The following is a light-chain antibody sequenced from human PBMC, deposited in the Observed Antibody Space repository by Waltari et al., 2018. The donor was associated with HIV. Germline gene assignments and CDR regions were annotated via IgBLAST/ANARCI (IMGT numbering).Light chain of an antibody. Sequence: SYELTQPPSVSVSPGQTARLTCSGYTLSSKSTSWYQQKPGQAPILVIFKDSERPSGIPERFSGSISGTTVTLTISEVQTEDEADYYCQSADHSDSCVFGTGTTLTVL. CDR2: KDS. CDR1: TLSSKS. V-gene: IGLV3-25*03. CDR3: QSADHSDSCV. J-gene: IGLJ1*01.